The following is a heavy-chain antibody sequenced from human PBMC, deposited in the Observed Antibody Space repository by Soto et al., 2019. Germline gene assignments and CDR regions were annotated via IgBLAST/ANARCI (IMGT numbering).Heavy chain of an antibody. CDR1: GFTFSSYG. CDR3: AKDFGWPMWDY. D-gene: IGHD3-3*01. J-gene: IGHJ4*02. CDR2: ISYDGSNK. V-gene: IGHV3-30*18. Sequence: GGSLRLSCAASGFTFSSYGMHWVRQAPGKGLEWVAVISYDGSNKYYADSVKGRFTISRDNSKNTLYLQMNSLRAEDTAVYYCAKDFGWPMWDYWGQGTLVTVSS.